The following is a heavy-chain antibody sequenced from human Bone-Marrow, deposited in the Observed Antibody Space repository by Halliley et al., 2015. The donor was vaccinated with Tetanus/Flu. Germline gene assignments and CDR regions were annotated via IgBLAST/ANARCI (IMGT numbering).Heavy chain of an antibody. J-gene: IGHJ6*02. CDR3: VRRSEKAYYGMDV. CDR2: ISGFGTYK. Sequence: LEWVSSISGFGTYKYYADSGKGRFTISRDNAENSAYLQMDSLRVEDTGVYFCVRRSEKAYYGMDVWGQGTMVIVSS. V-gene: IGHV3-21*06.